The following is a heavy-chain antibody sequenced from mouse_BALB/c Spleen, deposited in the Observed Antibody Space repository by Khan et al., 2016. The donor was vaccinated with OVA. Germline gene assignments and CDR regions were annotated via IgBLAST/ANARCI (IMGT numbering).Heavy chain of an antibody. Sequence: EVQLQESGPSLVKPSQTLSLTCSVTGDSITSGYWYWIRKFPGNKLEYMGYISYSGNTDYNPSLKCRISFTRDTSKNQSHLQVNSVTTEDTATYYCACELRGFAYWGQGTLVTVSA. J-gene: IGHJ3*01. CDR3: ACELRGFAY. D-gene: IGHD1-1*01. CDR2: ISYSGNT. V-gene: IGHV3-8*02. CDR1: GDSITSGY.